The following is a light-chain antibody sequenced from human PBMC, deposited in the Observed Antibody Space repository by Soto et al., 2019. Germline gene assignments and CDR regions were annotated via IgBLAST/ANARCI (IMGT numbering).Light chain of an antibody. CDR3: TSYAGGNNV. V-gene: IGLV2-8*01. CDR2: DVN. Sequence: QSALTQPPSASGSPGHSVTISCTGTSSDVGGYNYVSWYQQYPGKVPKLMVYDVNKRPSGVPDRFSGSKSGNTASLTVSGLQADDEADYYCTSYAGGNNVFGTGTKLTVL. CDR1: SSDVGGYNY. J-gene: IGLJ1*01.